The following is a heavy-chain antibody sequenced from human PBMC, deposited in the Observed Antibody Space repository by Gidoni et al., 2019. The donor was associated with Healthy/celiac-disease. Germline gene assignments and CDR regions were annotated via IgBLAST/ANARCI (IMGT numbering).Heavy chain of an antibody. J-gene: IGHJ6*02. D-gene: IGHD5-18*01. V-gene: IGHV3-30*18. Sequence: QVQLVESGGGVVQPGRSLRLSCAASGFTFSSYGMHWVRQAPGKGLEWVAVISYDGSNKYYADSVKCRFTISRDNSKNTLYLQMNSLRAEDTAVYYCAKDIYSYGYWTYYYYGMDVWGQGTTVTVSS. CDR1: GFTFSSYG. CDR3: AKDIYSYGYWTYYYYGMDV. CDR2: ISYDGSNK.